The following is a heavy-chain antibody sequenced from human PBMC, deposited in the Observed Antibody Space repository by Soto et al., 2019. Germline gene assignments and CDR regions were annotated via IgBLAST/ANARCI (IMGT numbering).Heavy chain of an antibody. D-gene: IGHD3-22*01. CDR3: ARRPQGTMIVVVNAFDI. V-gene: IGHV5-51*01. J-gene: IGHJ3*02. CDR2: IYPGGSDT. CDR1: GYSFTSYW. Sequence: PGESLKISCKGSGYSFTSYWIGWVRQMPGKGLEWMGIIYPGGSDTRYSPSFQGQATTSADKSISTAYLQWSSLKASDTAMYYCARRPQGTMIVVVNAFDIWGQGTMVTVSS.